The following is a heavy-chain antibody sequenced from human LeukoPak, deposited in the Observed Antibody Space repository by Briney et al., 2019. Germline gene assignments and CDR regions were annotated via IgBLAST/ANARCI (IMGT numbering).Heavy chain of an antibody. CDR2: IIPIFGTA. CDR1: GGTFSSYA. V-gene: IGHV1-69*05. J-gene: IGHJ4*02. D-gene: IGHD6-13*01. CDR3: ARSIPNSSSWYYFDY. Sequence: GASVKVSCKASGGTFSSYAISWVRQAPGQGLEWMGGIIPIFGTANYAQKFQGRVTITTDESTSTAYMELSSLRSEDTAVYYCARSIPNSSSWYYFDYWGQGTLVTVSS.